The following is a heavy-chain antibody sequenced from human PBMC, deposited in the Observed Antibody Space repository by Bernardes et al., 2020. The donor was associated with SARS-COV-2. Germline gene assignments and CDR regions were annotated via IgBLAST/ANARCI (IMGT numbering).Heavy chain of an antibody. CDR3: VRGSEYGLDY. D-gene: IGHD4-17*01. J-gene: IGHJ4*02. CDR2: LYYFGNA. CDR1: SDSNSTSSYYY. Sequence: SETLSLTCTVSSDSNSTSSYYYWTWIPQPPGKGLEWLGYLYYFGNANYNPSLKSRVTMSVDTFKNQFSLILSSVTAADTALYYCVRGSEYGLDYWGQGTLVKVSS. V-gene: IGHV4-61*01.